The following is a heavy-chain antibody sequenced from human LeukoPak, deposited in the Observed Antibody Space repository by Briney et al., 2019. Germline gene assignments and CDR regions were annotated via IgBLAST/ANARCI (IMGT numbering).Heavy chain of an antibody. Sequence: SETLSLTCTVSGGSISSYYWSWIRQPPGKGLEWIGYIYYSGSTNYNPSLKSRVTISVDTSKNQFSLKLSSVTAADAAVYYCARVGDGYNSSGVFDYWGQGTLVTVSS. J-gene: IGHJ4*02. D-gene: IGHD5-24*01. CDR2: IYYSGST. CDR3: ARVGDGYNSSGVFDY. CDR1: GGSISSYY. V-gene: IGHV4-59*01.